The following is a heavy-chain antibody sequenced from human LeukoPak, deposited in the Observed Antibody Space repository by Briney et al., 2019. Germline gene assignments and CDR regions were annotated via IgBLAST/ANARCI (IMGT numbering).Heavy chain of an antibody. D-gene: IGHD1-7*01. CDR1: GGTFSSYA. Sequence: ASVKVSCKASGGTFSSYAMSWVRQAPGKGLEWVSAISASGYSTYYADSVKGRFTISRDNSKKTLYLQMNSLRAEDTAIFYCAKDVYNWNFYFDYWGQGTLVTVSS. CDR2: ISASGYST. J-gene: IGHJ4*02. V-gene: IGHV3-23*01. CDR3: AKDVYNWNFYFDY.